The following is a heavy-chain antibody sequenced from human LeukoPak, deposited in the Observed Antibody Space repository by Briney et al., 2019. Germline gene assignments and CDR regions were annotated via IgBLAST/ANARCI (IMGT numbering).Heavy chain of an antibody. CDR3: ARKDSSSWYFDY. J-gene: IGHJ4*02. Sequence: APVKVSCKASGGTFSSYAISWVRQAPGQGLEWMGGIIPIFGTANYAQKFQGRVTITADESTNTAYMELSSLRSEDTAVYYCARKDSSSWYFDYWGQGTLVTVSS. V-gene: IGHV1-69*13. CDR2: IIPIFGTA. CDR1: GGTFSSYA. D-gene: IGHD6-13*01.